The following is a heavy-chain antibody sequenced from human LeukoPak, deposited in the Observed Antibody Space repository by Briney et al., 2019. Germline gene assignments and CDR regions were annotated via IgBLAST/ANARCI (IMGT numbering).Heavy chain of an antibody. J-gene: IGHJ4*02. CDR2: FDPEDGET. CDR1: GYTFTSYY. Sequence: ASVKVSCKASGYTFTSYYMHWVRQAPGKGLEWMGGFDPEDGETIYAQKFQGRVTMTEDTSTDTAYMELSSLRSEDTAVYYCATGRELPINEYYFDYWGQGTLVTVSS. D-gene: IGHD3-10*01. CDR3: ATGRELPINEYYFDY. V-gene: IGHV1-24*01.